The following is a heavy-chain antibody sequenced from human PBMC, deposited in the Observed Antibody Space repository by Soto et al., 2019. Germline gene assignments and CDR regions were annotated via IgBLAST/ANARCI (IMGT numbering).Heavy chain of an antibody. CDR1: GYTFTGHY. D-gene: IGHD3-3*02. V-gene: IGHV1-2*02. J-gene: IGHJ4*02. Sequence: ASVKVSCKTSGYTFTGHYIHWVRQAPQQGPEWMGEIGPESGATRYAQKFRGRDTMTMDTSITTVYMELKNLSPDDTAVYYCGRGRSGQIVIFYWGQGTPVTVSS. CDR2: IGPESGAT. CDR3: GRGRSGQIVIFY.